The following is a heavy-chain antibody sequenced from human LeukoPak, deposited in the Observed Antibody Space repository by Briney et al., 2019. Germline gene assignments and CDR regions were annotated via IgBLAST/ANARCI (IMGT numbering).Heavy chain of an antibody. J-gene: IGHJ4*02. CDR1: GFIFSTYN. V-gene: IGHV3-21*01. CDR3: AREGRSNSGGFDY. Sequence: GGSLRLSCAASGFIFSTYNMNWVRQAPGKGLEWISSISSGTNYIYYADSLKGRFTISRDNAENSLYLQMKSLRVEDTAVYYCAREGRSNSGGFDYWGEGKLVTVSS. CDR2: ISSGTNYI. D-gene: IGHD3-10*01.